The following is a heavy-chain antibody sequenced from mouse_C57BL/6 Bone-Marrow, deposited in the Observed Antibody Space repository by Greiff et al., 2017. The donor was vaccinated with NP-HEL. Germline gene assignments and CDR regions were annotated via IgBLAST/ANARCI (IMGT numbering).Heavy chain of an antibody. V-gene: IGHV2-9-1*01. CDR1: GFSLTSYA. CDR2: IWTGGGT. J-gene: IGHJ1*03. Sequence: VQLQASGPGLVAPSQSLSITCTVSGFSLTSYAISWVRQPPGKGLEWLGVIWTGGGTNYTSALKSRLSISKDNSKSQVFLKMNSLQTDDTARYYCARKGSSYGYWYFDVWGTGTTVTVSS. CDR3: ARKGSSYGYWYFDV. D-gene: IGHD1-1*01.